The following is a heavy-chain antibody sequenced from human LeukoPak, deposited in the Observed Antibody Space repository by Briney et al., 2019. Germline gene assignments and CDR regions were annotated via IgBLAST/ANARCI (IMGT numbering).Heavy chain of an antibody. CDR1: GGSISSSNW. Sequence: SETLSLTCAVSGGSISSSNWWSWVRQPPGKGLEWIGEIYHSGSANYNPSLKSRVTISVDKSKNQFSLKLSSVAAADTAVYYCARDTAAAGPFDYWGQGTLVTVSS. D-gene: IGHD6-13*01. CDR2: IYHSGSA. V-gene: IGHV4-4*02. CDR3: ARDTAAAGPFDY. J-gene: IGHJ4*02.